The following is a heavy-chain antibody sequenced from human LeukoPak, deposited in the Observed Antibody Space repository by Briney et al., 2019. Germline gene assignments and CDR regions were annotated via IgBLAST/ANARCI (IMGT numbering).Heavy chain of an antibody. J-gene: IGHJ4*02. CDR2: VHLSGAS. V-gene: IGHV4-4*02. Sequence: PSGTLSLTCAVSGGSILSTNWWSWVRQPPAKELEWIGEVHLSGASNYNPSPNRRGSISIDNSRNHLSLELTSVTAADTAIYYCARESGAFSPFGFWGQGTLVTVSS. D-gene: IGHD1-26*01. CDR3: ARESGAFSPFGF. CDR1: GGSILSTNW.